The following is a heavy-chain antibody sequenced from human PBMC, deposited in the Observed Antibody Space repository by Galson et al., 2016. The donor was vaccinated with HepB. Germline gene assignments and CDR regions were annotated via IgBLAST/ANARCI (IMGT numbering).Heavy chain of an antibody. CDR1: GFTFRSCA. Sequence: SLRLSCAASGFTFRSCAMRWVRQAPGKGLEWVSGCSGSGVDTLYADSVKGRFPISRDNSKNTLYLQMNSLRVEDTAVYYCAKDRYTVTTLLDFWGQGTLVTVSS. V-gene: IGHV3-23*01. D-gene: IGHD4-17*01. CDR3: AKDRYTVTTLLDF. J-gene: IGHJ4*02. CDR2: CSGSGVDT.